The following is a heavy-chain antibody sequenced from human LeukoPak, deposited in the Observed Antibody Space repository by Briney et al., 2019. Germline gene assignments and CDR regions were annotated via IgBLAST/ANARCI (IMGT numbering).Heavy chain of an antibody. CDR1: GYTFTAYY. D-gene: IGHD6-19*01. CDR2: INPNSGGT. Sequence: ASVKVSCKASGYTFTAYYIHWVRQAPGQGLEWMGWINPNSGGTKYAQKFQGRVTMTRDTSISTAYMELSRLRSDDTAVYNCARDLGGWYAFDIWGQGTMVTVSS. J-gene: IGHJ3*02. CDR3: ARDLGGWYAFDI. V-gene: IGHV1-2*02.